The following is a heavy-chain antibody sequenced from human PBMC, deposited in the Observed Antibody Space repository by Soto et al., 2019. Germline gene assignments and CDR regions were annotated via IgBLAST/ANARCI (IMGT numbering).Heavy chain of an antibody. CDR1: GGTFSSYA. D-gene: IGHD3-22*01. CDR2: IIPIFGTA. J-gene: IGHJ4*02. CDR3: ARDLNYYDSSGYYPFDY. V-gene: IGHV1-69*01. Sequence: QVQLVQSGAEVKKPGSSVKVSCKASGGTFSSYAISWVRQAPGQGLEWMGGIIPIFGTANYAQKFQGRVTITADESTSTAHMELSSLRSEDTAVYYCARDLNYYDSSGYYPFDYWGQGTLVTVSS.